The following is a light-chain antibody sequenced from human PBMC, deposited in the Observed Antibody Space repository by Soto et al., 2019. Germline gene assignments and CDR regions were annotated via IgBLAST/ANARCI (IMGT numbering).Light chain of an antibody. CDR2: GNS. Sequence: QSVLTQPPSVSGAPGQRVTISCTGSSSNIGAGYYVHWYQQLPGKAPKLLIYGNSNRPSGVPDRFSGSKSGTSAAHAITGLQAEDEADYYCQSYDSSLSGWVFGGGTKLTVL. V-gene: IGLV1-40*01. CDR3: QSYDSSLSGWV. J-gene: IGLJ3*02. CDR1: SSNIGAGYY.